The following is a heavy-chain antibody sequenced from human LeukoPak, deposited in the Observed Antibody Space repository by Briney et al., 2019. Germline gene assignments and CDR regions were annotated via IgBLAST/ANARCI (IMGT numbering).Heavy chain of an antibody. CDR3: ARLYCSGDCYAFGY. D-gene: IGHD2-21*02. CDR1: GFTFSTYS. CDR2: ISNNGNYI. J-gene: IGHJ4*02. V-gene: IGHV3-21*01. Sequence: PGGSLRLSCAASGFTFSTYSMNWVRQAPGKGLEWVSSISNNGNYIYYADSVKGRFTISRDNAKNSLYLQMNSLRVEDTAVYYCARLYCSGDCYAFGYWGQGTLVTVSS.